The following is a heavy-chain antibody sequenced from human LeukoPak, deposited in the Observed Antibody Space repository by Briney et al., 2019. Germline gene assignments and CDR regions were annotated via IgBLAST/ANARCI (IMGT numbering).Heavy chain of an antibody. Sequence: GGSLGLFCAASGFTFDDYAMHWVRQAPGKGLEWVSGISWNSGSIGYADSVKGRFTISRDNAKNSLYLQMNSLRAEDTALYYCASGTTAAFDIWGQGTMVTVSS. CDR1: GFTFDDYA. V-gene: IGHV3-9*01. CDR3: ASGTTAAFDI. D-gene: IGHD1-7*01. J-gene: IGHJ3*02. CDR2: ISWNSGSI.